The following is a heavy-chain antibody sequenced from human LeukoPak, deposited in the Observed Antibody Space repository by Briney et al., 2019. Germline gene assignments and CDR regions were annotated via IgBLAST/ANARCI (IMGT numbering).Heavy chain of an antibody. CDR1: GGSFSGYY. J-gene: IGHJ4*02. Sequence: SGTLSLTCAVYGGSFSGYYWSWIRQPPGKGLEWIGEINHSGSTNYNPSLKSRVTISVDTSKNQFSLKLSSVTAADTAVYYCARARKAVAAIWSLDYWGQGTLVTVSS. V-gene: IGHV4-34*01. CDR2: INHSGST. D-gene: IGHD6-19*01. CDR3: ARARKAVAAIWSLDY.